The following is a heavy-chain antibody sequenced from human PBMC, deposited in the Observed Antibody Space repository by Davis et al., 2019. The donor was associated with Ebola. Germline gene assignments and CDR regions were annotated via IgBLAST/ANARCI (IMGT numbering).Heavy chain of an antibody. D-gene: IGHD3-3*01. CDR2: INSDGSST. Sequence: HTGGSLRLSCAASGFTFSSYWMHWVRQVPGKGLVWVSRINSDGSSTSYADSVKGRFTISRDNAKNTLYLQMNSLRAEDTAVYYCAKDTGVRFLEWFFDYWGQGTLVTVSS. CDR3: AKDTGVRFLEWFFDY. CDR1: GFTFSSYW. V-gene: IGHV3-74*01. J-gene: IGHJ4*02.